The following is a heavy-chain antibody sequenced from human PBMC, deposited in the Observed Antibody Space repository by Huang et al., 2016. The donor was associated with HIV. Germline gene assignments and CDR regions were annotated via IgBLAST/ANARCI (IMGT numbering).Heavy chain of an antibody. D-gene: IGHD3-10*02. J-gene: IGHJ6*03. V-gene: IGHV4-39*01. CDR3: VRHVRGSSVRRAYYYMDV. Sequence: QLQLQESGPGLLKPSETLSLSCTVSDDSITTTGSYWGWIRQPPGKGLEWIGSISYTGNRYDNPSLKSRVTISVDTTKSQLSLKLTSVTAADTAVYYCVRHVRGSSVRRAYYYMDVWGKGTTVSVSS. CDR2: ISYTGNR. CDR1: DDSITTTGSY.